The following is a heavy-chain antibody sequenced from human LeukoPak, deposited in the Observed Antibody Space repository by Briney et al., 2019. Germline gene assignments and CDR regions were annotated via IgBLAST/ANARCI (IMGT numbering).Heavy chain of an antibody. CDR2: IKQDGSEK. D-gene: IGHD2-15*01. CDR1: GFTFSSYW. V-gene: IGHV3-7*01. CDR3: ASGVVVVVAATVFQH. J-gene: IGHJ1*01. Sequence: SGGSLRLSCAASGFTFSSYWMSWVRQAPGKGLEWVANIKQDGSEKYYVDSVKGRFTISRDNAKNSLYLQMNSLRAEDTAVYYCASGVVVVVAATVFQHWGQGTLVTVSS.